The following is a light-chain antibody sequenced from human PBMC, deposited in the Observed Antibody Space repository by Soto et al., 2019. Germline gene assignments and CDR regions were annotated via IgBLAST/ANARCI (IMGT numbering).Light chain of an antibody. CDR3: QQYNNVPPIT. Sequence: EIVMTQSPATLSVSPGERATLSCMASQSVSSNLAWYQQKPGQAPRLLIYGASTRATGIPARFSCSVSGTEFTLTLSSLQSEDFAVYYCQQYNNVPPITFGQGTRLEI. V-gene: IGKV3-15*01. J-gene: IGKJ5*01. CDR2: GAS. CDR1: QSVSSN.